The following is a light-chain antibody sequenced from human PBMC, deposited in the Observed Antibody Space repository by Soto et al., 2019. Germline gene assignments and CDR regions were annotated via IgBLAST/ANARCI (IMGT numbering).Light chain of an antibody. J-gene: IGKJ1*01. Sequence: EIVLTQSPSTLSFSPGERAALSCRASQSVSSYLAWYQQKPGQAPRLLISGASSRATGIPDRFSGSGSGTDFTLTISRLEPEDFAVYYCQQYGSSPTFGQGTKVDIK. CDR2: GAS. CDR3: QQYGSSPT. V-gene: IGKV3-20*01. CDR1: QSVSSY.